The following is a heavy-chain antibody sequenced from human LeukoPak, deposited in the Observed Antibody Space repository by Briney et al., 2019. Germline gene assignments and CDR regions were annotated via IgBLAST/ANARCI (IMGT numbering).Heavy chain of an antibody. J-gene: IGHJ5*02. D-gene: IGHD3-22*01. Sequence: SETLSLTCTVSGGSMSPYHWSWIRQPPGKGLEYIGYIYYSGSTNFNPALKSRVTISVDTSKKQFSLRLSSVTAADTAVYYCARHRYYYDSSGYYYQPWGQGTLVTVSS. V-gene: IGHV4-59*01. CDR3: ARHRYYYDSSGYYYQP. CDR2: IYYSGST. CDR1: GGSMSPYH.